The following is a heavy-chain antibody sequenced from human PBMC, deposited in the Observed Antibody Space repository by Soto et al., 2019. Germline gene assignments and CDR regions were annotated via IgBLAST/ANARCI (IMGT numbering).Heavy chain of an antibody. CDR1: GYSFTSYW. CDR3: ARLVCIAPHVGGYYFHY. CDR2: IYPGDSDT. V-gene: IGHV5-51*01. D-gene: IGHD6-13*01. Sequence: GESLKISCKGSGYSFTSYWIGWVRQMPGKGLEWMGIIYPGDSDTRYSPSFQGQVTISADKSISTAYLQWSSLKASDTAMYYCARLVCIAPHVGGYYFHYWGQGTLVTVSS. J-gene: IGHJ4*02.